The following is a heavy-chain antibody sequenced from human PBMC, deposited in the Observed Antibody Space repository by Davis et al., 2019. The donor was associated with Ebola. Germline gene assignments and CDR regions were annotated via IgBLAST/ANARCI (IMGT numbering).Heavy chain of an antibody. CDR2: IIPIFGTA. CDR1: GGTFSSYA. Sequence: SVQVSCKASGGTFSSYAISWVRQAPGQGLEWMGGIIPIFGTANYAQKFQGRVTITADESTSTAYMELSSLRSEDTAVYYCAFGRELPRPFDIWGQGTMVTVSS. J-gene: IGHJ3*02. D-gene: IGHD1-26*01. CDR3: AFGRELPRPFDI. V-gene: IGHV1-69*13.